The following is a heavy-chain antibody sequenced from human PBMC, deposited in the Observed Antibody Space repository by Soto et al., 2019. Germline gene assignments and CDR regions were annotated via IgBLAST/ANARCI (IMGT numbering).Heavy chain of an antibody. D-gene: IGHD3-22*01. V-gene: IGHV4-39*01. CDR1: GGSILDRTYY. CDR2: IFYSGGT. Sequence: SDTLSLTCTVSGGSILDRTYYWAWIRQSPGKGLEWIGTIFYSGGTFYTPSLKSRVTMSVDTSNNQFSLKLSSVTAADTAVYYCARQASGYYYGWFDPWGQGTLVTVSS. CDR3: ARQASGYYYGWFDP. J-gene: IGHJ5*02.